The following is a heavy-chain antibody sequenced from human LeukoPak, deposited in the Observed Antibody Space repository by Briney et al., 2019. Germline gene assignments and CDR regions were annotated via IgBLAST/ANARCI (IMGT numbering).Heavy chain of an antibody. CDR3: GNVE. J-gene: IGHJ4*02. CDR2: IKADGSDK. V-gene: IGHV3-7*01. Sequence: PGGSLRLSCVVSGFTFSSSWMNWLRQAPGKGLEWVASIKADGSDKYYVDSVTGRFTISRDNAKKSLYLQMNSLRVDDTAVYYCGNVEWGQGIAVTVSS. CDR1: GFTFSSSW.